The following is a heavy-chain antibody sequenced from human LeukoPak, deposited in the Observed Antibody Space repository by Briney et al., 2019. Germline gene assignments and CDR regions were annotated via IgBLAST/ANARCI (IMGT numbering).Heavy chain of an antibody. CDR2: ISLSSTYT. J-gene: IGHJ4*02. V-gene: IGHV3-11*05. CDR3: ARVGYSYGYVDY. Sequence: PGGSLRLSCAASGFTFSDYHMSWIRQAPGKGLEWVSYISLSSTYTNYADSVKGRFTISRDNAKNLLYLQMNSLRAEDTAVYYCARVGYSYGYVDYWGQGTLVTVSS. D-gene: IGHD5-18*01. CDR1: GFTFSDYH.